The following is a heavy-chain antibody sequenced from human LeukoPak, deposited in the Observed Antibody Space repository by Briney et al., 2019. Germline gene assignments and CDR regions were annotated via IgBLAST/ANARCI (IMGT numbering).Heavy chain of an antibody. J-gene: IGHJ4*02. CDR3: ARDLRRADC. Sequence: GGSLRLSCAASGFTLSSYSMNWVRQAPGKGLEFVSSITNNSSNIYYADSVKGRFTISRDNAKNSLYLQMNSLRAEDTAVYYCARDLRRADCGGKGTLVTVSS. D-gene: IGHD2-21*01. CDR2: ITNNSSNI. V-gene: IGHV3-21*01. CDR1: GFTLSSYS.